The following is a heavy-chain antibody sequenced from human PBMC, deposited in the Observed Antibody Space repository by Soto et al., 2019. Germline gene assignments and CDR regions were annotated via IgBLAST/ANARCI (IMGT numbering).Heavy chain of an antibody. D-gene: IGHD4-17*01. CDR1: GYSFTSYW. J-gene: IGHJ6*03. CDR2: IYPGESDT. Sequence: PGASLKISCNCSGYSFTSYWIGWVRQMPGKGLEWMEIIYPGESDTRYSPSFQGQVTISSDKSISISYLQWSSLKASDTAMYYCARQNQGDYGYYYYYMDVWGKGTTVTVSS. V-gene: IGHV5-51*01. CDR3: ARQNQGDYGYYYYYMDV.